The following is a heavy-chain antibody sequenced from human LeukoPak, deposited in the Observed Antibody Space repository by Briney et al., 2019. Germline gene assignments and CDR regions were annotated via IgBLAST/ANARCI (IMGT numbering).Heavy chain of an antibody. CDR3: ARSAGDPHAFDI. D-gene: IGHD4-17*01. Sequence: GGSLRLSCGASGFTFSTHAMHWVRQAPGKGLEWVAVISYDGRNEFYADSVKGRFTISRDNSKNTLYLQMNSLRAEDTAVYYCARSAGDPHAFDIWGQGTMVTVSS. J-gene: IGHJ3*02. V-gene: IGHV3-30*04. CDR1: GFTFSTHA. CDR2: ISYDGRNE.